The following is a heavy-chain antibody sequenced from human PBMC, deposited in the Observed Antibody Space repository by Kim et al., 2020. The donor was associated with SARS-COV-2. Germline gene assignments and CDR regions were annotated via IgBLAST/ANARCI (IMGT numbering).Heavy chain of an antibody. J-gene: IGHJ4*02. Sequence: GGSLRLSCTASGFTFGDYAMSWFRQAPGKGLEWVGFIRSKAYGGTTEYAASVKGRFTISRDDSKSIAYLQMNSLKTEDTAVYYCTRLTSHGLTLGGYDYWGQGTLVTVSS. CDR2: IRSKAYGGTT. D-gene: IGHD2-2*01. V-gene: IGHV3-49*03. CDR3: TRLTSHGLTLGGYDY. CDR1: GFTFGDYA.